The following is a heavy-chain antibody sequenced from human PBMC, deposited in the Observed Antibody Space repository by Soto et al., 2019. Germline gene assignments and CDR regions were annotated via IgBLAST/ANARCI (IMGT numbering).Heavy chain of an antibody. Sequence: QLLESGPGLVKPSETLSLTCTVSGGSISSSSYYWGWIRQPPGKGLEWIGSIYYSGSTYYNPSLKSRVTISVDTSKNQFSLKLSSVTAADTAVYYCAGSYFLNWFDPWGQGTLVTVSS. V-gene: IGHV4-39*01. CDR1: GGSISSSSYY. CDR2: IYYSGST. J-gene: IGHJ5*02. CDR3: AGSYFLNWFDP. D-gene: IGHD3-10*01.